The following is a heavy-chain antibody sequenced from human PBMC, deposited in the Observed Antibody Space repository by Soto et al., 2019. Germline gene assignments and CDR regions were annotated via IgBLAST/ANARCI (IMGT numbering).Heavy chain of an antibody. V-gene: IGHV1-18*01. Sequence: GASVKVSCKASGYTFTSYGISWVRQAPGQGLEWMGWISAYNGNTNYAQKLQGRVTMTTDTSTSTAYVELRSLRSDDTAVYYCARDRGIAAAGWFDPWGQGTLVTVSS. J-gene: IGHJ5*02. CDR2: ISAYNGNT. CDR1: GYTFTSYG. CDR3: ARDRGIAAAGWFDP. D-gene: IGHD6-13*01.